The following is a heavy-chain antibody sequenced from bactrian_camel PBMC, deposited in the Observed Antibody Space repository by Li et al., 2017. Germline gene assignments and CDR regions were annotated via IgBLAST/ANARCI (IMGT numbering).Heavy chain of an antibody. V-gene: IGHV3S55*01. J-gene: IGHJ6*01. D-gene: IGHD5*01. Sequence: QVQLVESGGGSVQAGGSLRLSCAARGYTYDTYCMGWFRRPPGKEREGIAVIGSDGDTAYAESLKDRFTISVDNAENTLYLQINSLKPEDSATYYCAAGQGVGWCLDVIRVGAEPDFDYWGHGTQVTVS. CDR3: AAGQGVGWCLDVIRVGAEPDFDY. CDR1: GYTYDTYC. CDR2: IGSDGDT.